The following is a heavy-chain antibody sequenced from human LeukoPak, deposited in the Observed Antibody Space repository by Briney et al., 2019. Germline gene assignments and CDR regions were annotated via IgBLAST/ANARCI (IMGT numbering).Heavy chain of an antibody. CDR1: GFTFSSYE. V-gene: IGHV3-48*03. J-gene: IGHJ4*02. Sequence: GGSLRLSCAASGFTFSSYEMNWVRQAPGKGLEWVSYISSSGSTKYYADSVKGRFTISRDNAKNSLYLQMNSLRAEDTAVYYCARGSNYCSSISCHMNDWGQGTLVTVSS. CDR3: ARGSNYCSSISCHMND. CDR2: ISSSGSTK. D-gene: IGHD2-2*02.